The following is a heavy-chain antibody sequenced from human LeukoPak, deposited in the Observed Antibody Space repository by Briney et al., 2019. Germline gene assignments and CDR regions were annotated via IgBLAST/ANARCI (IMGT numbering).Heavy chain of an antibody. Sequence: PGGSLRLFCAPSGFIFRDYSMNWVRQAPGKGVEWVSYISTRSSTIKHADSVMGRFTISRDNDENSLYLQMNSLRAEGTAVYFCARDLDWHNRNDYAFDVWGQGTLVTVSS. D-gene: IGHD1-1*01. CDR1: GFIFRDYS. J-gene: IGHJ3*01. CDR2: ISTRSSTI. CDR3: ARDLDWHNRNDYAFDV. V-gene: IGHV3-48*04.